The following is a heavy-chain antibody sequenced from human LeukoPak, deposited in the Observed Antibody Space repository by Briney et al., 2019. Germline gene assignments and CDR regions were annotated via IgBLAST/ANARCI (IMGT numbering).Heavy chain of an antibody. V-gene: IGHV4-59*11. CDR2: IYYGGHT. D-gene: IGHD5-24*01. CDR1: GCSISTQH. CDR3: ARVVDGWFYL. J-gene: IGHJ5*02. Sequence: SETLSHTGSASGCSISTQHWVSLRQPPGKKLEWMGYIYYGGHTNYNPSLKSRLTMSIVTSKNQFSLRLRSVTAADTAFYYWARVVDGWFYLWGQGTLVTVSS.